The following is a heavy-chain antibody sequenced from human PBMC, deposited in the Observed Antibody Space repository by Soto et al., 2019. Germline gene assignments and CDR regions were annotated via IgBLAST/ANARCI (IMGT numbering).Heavy chain of an antibody. CDR1: GFTFSSYG. CDR3: ATFAVVASNWFDP. J-gene: IGHJ5*02. D-gene: IGHD2-15*01. CDR2: ISYDGSNK. Sequence: PGGSLRLSCAASGFTFSSYGMHWVRQAPGKGLEWVAVISYDGSNKYYADSVKGRFTISRDNSKNTLYLQMNSLRAEDTAVYYCATFAVVASNWFDPWGQGTLVTVSS. V-gene: IGHV3-30*03.